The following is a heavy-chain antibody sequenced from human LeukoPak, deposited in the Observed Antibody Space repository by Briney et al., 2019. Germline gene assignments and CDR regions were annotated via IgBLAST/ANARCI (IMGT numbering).Heavy chain of an antibody. Sequence: SETLSLTCTVSGGSISSYYWSWVRQPPGRGLEWIGYIYYSGSTNYNPSLKSRVTISVDTSKNQFSLKLSSVTAADTAVYYCARGGGYFDYWGQGTLVTVSS. V-gene: IGHV4-59*01. CDR2: IYYSGST. CDR1: GGSISSYY. D-gene: IGHD3-16*01. J-gene: IGHJ4*02. CDR3: ARGGGYFDY.